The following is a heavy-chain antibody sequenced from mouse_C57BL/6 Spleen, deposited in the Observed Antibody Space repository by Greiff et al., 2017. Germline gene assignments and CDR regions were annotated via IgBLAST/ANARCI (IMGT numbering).Heavy chain of an antibody. CDR2: IDPSDSYT. CDR3: ARRDRLRGDAMDY. CDR1: GYTFTSYW. Sequence: QVQLKQPGAELVMPGASVKLSCKASGYTFTSYWMHWVKQRPGQGLEWIGEIDPSDSYTNYNQKFKGKSTLTVDKSSRTAYMQLSSLTSEDSAVYYCARRDRLRGDAMDYWGQGTSVTVSS. V-gene: IGHV1-69*01. J-gene: IGHJ4*01. D-gene: IGHD1-2*01.